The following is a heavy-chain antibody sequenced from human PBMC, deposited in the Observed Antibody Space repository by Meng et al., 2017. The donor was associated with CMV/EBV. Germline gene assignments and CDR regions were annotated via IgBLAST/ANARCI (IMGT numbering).Heavy chain of an antibody. CDR3: RVYSSGWYYFDY. D-gene: IGHD6-19*01. CDR1: GDSVSSNSAA. CDR2: TYYRSKWYN. V-gene: IGHV6-1*01. Sequence: SETLSLTCAISGDSVSSNSAAWNWIRQSPSRGLEWLGRTYYRSKWYNDYAVSVKSRITINPDTSKNQFSLKLSSVTAADTAVYYCRVYSSGWYYFDYWGQGTLVTVSS. J-gene: IGHJ4*02.